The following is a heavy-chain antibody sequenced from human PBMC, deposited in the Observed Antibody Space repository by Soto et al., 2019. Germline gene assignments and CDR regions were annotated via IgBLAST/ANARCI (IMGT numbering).Heavy chain of an antibody. V-gene: IGHV1-8*01. CDR3: ARSAPYCSSTSCYNIVYYYGMDV. CDR1: GYTFTSYD. J-gene: IGHJ6*02. CDR2: MNPNSGNT. D-gene: IGHD2-2*02. Sequence: QVQLVQSGAEVKKPGASVKVSCKASGYTFTSYDINWVRQATGQGLEWMGWMNPNSGNTGYAQKFQGRVTMTRNTSISTAYMKLSSLRSEDTAVYYCARSAPYCSSTSCYNIVYYYGMDVWGQGTTVTVSS.